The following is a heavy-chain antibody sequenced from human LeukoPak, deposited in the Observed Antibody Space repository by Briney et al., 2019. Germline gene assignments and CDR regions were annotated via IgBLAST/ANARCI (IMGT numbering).Heavy chain of an antibody. J-gene: IGHJ6*02. CDR3: ARGQYGMDV. V-gene: IGHV3-48*04. CDR1: GFIFSSYS. Sequence: GGSLRLSCAVSGFIFSSYSMNWVRQAPGKGLEWVSHISSSSTSKYYADSVKGRFTISRDNAKNSLYLQMNSLRAEDTAVYYCARGQYGMDVWGQGTTVTVSS. CDR2: ISSSSTSK.